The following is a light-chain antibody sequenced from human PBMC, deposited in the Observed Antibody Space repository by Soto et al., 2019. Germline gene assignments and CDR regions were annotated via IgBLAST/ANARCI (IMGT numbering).Light chain of an antibody. CDR1: DSNIGSNS. Sequence: QSALTQPPSASGTAGQVVTISCSGGDSNIGSNSVYWYQHLPRMAPKLLIYYNNQRPSGAPDRFSGSRSGTSASLAIVGLRSEDEAVYYCAAWDASLSACVFGNGTKVTV. J-gene: IGLJ1*01. CDR3: AAWDASLSACV. V-gene: IGLV1-47*02. CDR2: YNN.